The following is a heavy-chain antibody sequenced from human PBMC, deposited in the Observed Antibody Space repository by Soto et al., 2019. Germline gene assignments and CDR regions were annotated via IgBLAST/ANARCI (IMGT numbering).Heavy chain of an antibody. Sequence: SETLSLTCAVSGDSISRGGSSWSWIRQPPGKGLEWIGYIYHSGSTYYNPSLKSRVTISVDRSKNQFSLKLSSVTAADTAVYYCARVPDRWGQGTLVTVSS. V-gene: IGHV4-30-2*01. CDR1: GDSISRGGSS. CDR2: IYHSGST. D-gene: IGHD2-2*01. CDR3: ARVPDR. J-gene: IGHJ5*02.